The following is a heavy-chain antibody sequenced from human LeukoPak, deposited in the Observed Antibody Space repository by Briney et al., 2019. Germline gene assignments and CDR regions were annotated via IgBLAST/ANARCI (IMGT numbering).Heavy chain of an antibody. CDR2: FDPEVGET. D-gene: IGHD2-15*01. CDR3: ATAHDSLPGY. J-gene: IGHJ4*02. V-gene: IGHV1-24*01. CDR1: GYTLTELS. Sequence: GASVKVSCKVSGYTLTELSVHWVRQAPGKGLEWMGGFDPEVGETIYAQKFQGRVTMTEDTSTDTAYMELSSLRSEDTAVYYCATAHDSLPGYWGQGTLVTVSS.